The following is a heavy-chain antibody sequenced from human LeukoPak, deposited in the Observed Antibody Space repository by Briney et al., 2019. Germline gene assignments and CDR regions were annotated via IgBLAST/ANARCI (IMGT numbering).Heavy chain of an antibody. CDR2: ISYDGSNK. D-gene: IGHD3-3*01. V-gene: IGHV3-30*18. CDR3: AKRWSGYHSSEV. J-gene: IGHJ4*02. CDR1: EFTVSSNY. Sequence: TGGSLRLSCAASEFTVSSNYMSWVRQAPGKGLEWVAVISYDGSNKYYADSVKGRFTISRDNSKNTLYLQMNSLRAEDTAVYYCAKRWSGYHSSEVWGQGTLVTVSS.